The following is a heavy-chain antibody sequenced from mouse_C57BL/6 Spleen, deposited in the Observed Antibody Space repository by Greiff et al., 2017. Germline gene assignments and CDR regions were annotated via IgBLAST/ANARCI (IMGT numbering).Heavy chain of an antibody. Sequence: EVKVVESEGGLVQPGSSMKLSCTASGFTFSDYYMAWVRQVPEKGLEWVANINYDGSSTYYLDSLKSRFIISRDNAKNILYLQMSSLKSEDTATYYCARDNYGSLYFDYWGQGTTLTVSS. J-gene: IGHJ2*01. CDR1: GFTFSDYY. V-gene: IGHV5-16*01. D-gene: IGHD1-1*01. CDR2: INYDGSST. CDR3: ARDNYGSLYFDY.